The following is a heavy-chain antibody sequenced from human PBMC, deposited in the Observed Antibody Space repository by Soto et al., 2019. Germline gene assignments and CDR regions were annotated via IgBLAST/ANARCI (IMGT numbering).Heavy chain of an antibody. Sequence: SXTLSLTCAVYGGSFSAYYWSWIRQPPGKGLEWIGEINHSGSTNYNPSLKSRVTISVDTSKNQFSLKLSSVNAADTAVYYCARGVGSWYPYHDYWGQGTLVTVSS. V-gene: IGHV4-34*01. J-gene: IGHJ4*02. CDR1: GGSFSAYY. CDR3: ARGVGSWYPYHDY. D-gene: IGHD6-13*01. CDR2: INHSGST.